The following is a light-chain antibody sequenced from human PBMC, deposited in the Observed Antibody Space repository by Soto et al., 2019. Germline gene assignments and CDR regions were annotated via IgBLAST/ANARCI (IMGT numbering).Light chain of an antibody. V-gene: IGKV3-20*01. J-gene: IGKJ2*01. Sequence: EIVLTQSPGTLSLSPGERATLSCRASQSVSSSYLAWYQQKPGQAPRLLIYGASSRATGIPDRFSCSGSGTDFTLTISRLEPEDFAVYYCQQYGSSPRMYTFGQGTKLEIK. CDR1: QSVSSSY. CDR3: QQYGSSPRMYT. CDR2: GAS.